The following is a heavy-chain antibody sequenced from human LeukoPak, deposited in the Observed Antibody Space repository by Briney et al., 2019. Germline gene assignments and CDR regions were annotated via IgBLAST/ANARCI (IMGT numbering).Heavy chain of an antibody. Sequence: SETLSLTCAVYGGSFSGYYWSWIRQPPGKGLEWIGEINHSGSTNYNPSLKSRVTISVDTSKNQFSLKLSSVAAADTAVYYCARLSRAVTMVRRALVPWDAFGIWGQGTMVTVSS. CDR1: GGSFSGYY. J-gene: IGHJ3*02. D-gene: IGHD3-10*01. V-gene: IGHV4-34*01. CDR2: INHSGST. CDR3: ARLSRAVTMVRRALVPWDAFGI.